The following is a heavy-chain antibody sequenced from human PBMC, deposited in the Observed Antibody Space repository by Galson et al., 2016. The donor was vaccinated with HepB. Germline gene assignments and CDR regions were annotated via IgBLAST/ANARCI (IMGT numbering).Heavy chain of an antibody. J-gene: IGHJ5*02. CDR2: IIPIFGTA. CDR3: ARDDDFRRFDP. V-gene: IGHV1-69*13. Sequence: SVKVSCKASGGTFSSYGISWVRQAPGQGLEWMGGIIPIFGTANYTQKFQGRVTITADESTSTAYMELSSLGSEDTAVYYWARDDDFRRFDPLGQGTLVTVSS. D-gene: IGHD3-3*01. CDR1: GGTFSSYG.